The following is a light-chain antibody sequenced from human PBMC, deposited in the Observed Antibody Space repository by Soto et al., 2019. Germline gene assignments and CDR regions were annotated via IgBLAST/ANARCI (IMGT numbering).Light chain of an antibody. CDR3: QQRGDWPPIT. J-gene: IGKJ5*01. Sequence: EIVLTQSPATLSLSPGERATLSCRASQSASTFLAWFQQKPGQPPRLLIYNASNRTTGIPARSSGSGSGTDFTLTISSPEPEDFAVYYCQQRGDWPPITFGQGTRLEIK. V-gene: IGKV3-11*01. CDR1: QSASTF. CDR2: NAS.